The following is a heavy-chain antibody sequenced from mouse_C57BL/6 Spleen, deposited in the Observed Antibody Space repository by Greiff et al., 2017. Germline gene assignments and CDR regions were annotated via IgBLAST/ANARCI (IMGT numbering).Heavy chain of an antibody. Sequence: VKLQQSGPELVRPGASVTLSCKASGYTFTDYYMHWVKQTPVHGLEWIGAIDPDTGGNAYNQKFKGKAILTVDNSSSTAYMELRSLTSEDSAVYDFTRRVMTTVGAPSYLDYWGQGTTPTVSS. CDR3: TRRVMTTVGAPSYLDY. CDR1: GYTFTDYY. V-gene: IGHV1-15*01. J-gene: IGHJ2*01. CDR2: IDPDTGGN. D-gene: IGHD1-1*01.